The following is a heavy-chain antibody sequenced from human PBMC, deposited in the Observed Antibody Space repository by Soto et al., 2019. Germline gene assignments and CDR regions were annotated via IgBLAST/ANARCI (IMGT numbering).Heavy chain of an antibody. CDR3: ARDVVPLPMVRGVTFDY. D-gene: IGHD3-10*01. CDR1: GFTFSSYG. V-gene: IGHV3-33*01. CDR2: IWYDGSNK. J-gene: IGHJ4*02. Sequence: QVQLVESGGGVVQPGRSLRLSCAASGFTFSSYGMHWVRQAPGKGLEWVAVIWYDGSNKYYADSVKGRFTISRDNSKNTLYLQMNSLRAEDTAVYYCARDVVPLPMVRGVTFDYCGQGTLVTVSS.